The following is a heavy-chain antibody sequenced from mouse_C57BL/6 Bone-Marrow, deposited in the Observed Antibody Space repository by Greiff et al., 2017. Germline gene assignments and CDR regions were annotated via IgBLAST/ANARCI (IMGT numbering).Heavy chain of an antibody. Sequence: QVTLKESGPGILQPSQTLSLTCSFSGFSLSTSGMGVGRLHQPPGNGLEWLAHIWWNDNKYYNTAPKSRLTISKDTSNNQLFLKIADVDTADTATYYCARILHWGQGTTLTVSS. V-gene: IGHV8-11*01. CDR3: ARILH. CDR1: GFSLSTSGMG. CDR2: IWWNDNK. J-gene: IGHJ2*01.